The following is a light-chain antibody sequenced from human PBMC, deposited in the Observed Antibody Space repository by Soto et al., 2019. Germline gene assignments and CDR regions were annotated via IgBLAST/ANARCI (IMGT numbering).Light chain of an antibody. Sequence: EIVLTQSPGTLSLSPGERATLSCRASQTVSSSFLAWYQQTPGQAPRLLIYAASIRATDIPDRFSGSGSGTDFTLTITRLEPEDFAVYYCQQYGSSPGTFGQGTKVDIK. V-gene: IGKV3-20*01. J-gene: IGKJ1*01. CDR2: AAS. CDR3: QQYGSSPGT. CDR1: QTVSSSF.